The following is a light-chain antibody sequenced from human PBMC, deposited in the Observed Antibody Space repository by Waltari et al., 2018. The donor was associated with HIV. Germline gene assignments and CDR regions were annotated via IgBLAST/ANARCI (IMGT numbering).Light chain of an antibody. CDR2: EVS. Sequence: QSALTQPASVSGSPGKSITISCIGSSSDIGAYNLVSWYQQRPGKAPKLIIYEVSNRPSGSSYRFSGSKSGITASLTISGLQADDEADYYCASYTRSGILLFGGGTRLTVL. V-gene: IGLV2-14*01. J-gene: IGLJ2*01. CDR1: SSDIGAYNL. CDR3: ASYTRSGILL.